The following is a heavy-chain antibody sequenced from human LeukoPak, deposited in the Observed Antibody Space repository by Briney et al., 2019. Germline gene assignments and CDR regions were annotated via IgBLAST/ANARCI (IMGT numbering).Heavy chain of an antibody. CDR2: INPNSGGT. D-gene: IGHD4-17*01. CDR3: ASYRSARDYGCFDY. CDR1: GYTFTGYY. J-gene: IGHJ4*02. V-gene: IGHV1-2*02. Sequence: AASVKVSCKASGYTFTGYYMHWVRPAPGQGLEWMGWINPNSGGTNYAQKFQGRVTMTRDTSISTAYMELSRLRSDDTAVYYCASYRSARDYGCFDYWGQGTLVTVSS.